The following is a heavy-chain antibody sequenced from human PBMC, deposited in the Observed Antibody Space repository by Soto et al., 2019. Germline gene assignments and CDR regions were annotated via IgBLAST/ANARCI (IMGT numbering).Heavy chain of an antibody. D-gene: IGHD2-8*01. J-gene: IGHJ5*02. V-gene: IGHV4-59*01. Sequence: SETLSLTRTVSGGSISNYYWSWIRKHPGKGLEWIGYIYYSGSTNYNPSLKSRVTISVDTSKNQFSLKLSSVTAADTAVYYCARGRPYCTNGVCYKNLNWFDPWGQGTLVTVSS. CDR3: ARGRPYCTNGVCYKNLNWFDP. CDR2: IYYSGST. CDR1: GGSISNYY.